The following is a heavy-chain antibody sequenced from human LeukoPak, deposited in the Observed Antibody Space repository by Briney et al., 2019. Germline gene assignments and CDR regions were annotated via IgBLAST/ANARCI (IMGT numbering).Heavy chain of an antibody. CDR1: GGSFSGYY. J-gene: IGHJ5*02. Sequence: SETLSLTCAVYGGSFSGYYWSWIRQPPGKGLEWIGEINHSGSTNYNPSLMSRVTISVDTSKNQFSLKLSSVTAADTAVYYCARRLGYCSSTRCFNWFDPWGQGTLVTVSS. D-gene: IGHD2-2*01. CDR3: ARRLGYCSSTRCFNWFDP. CDR2: INHSGST. V-gene: IGHV4-34*01.